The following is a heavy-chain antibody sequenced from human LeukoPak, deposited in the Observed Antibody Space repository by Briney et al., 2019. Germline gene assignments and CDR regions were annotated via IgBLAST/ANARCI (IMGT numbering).Heavy chain of an antibody. CDR1: GGSISNYY. J-gene: IGHJ3*02. V-gene: IGHV4-59*01. D-gene: IGHD3-3*01. CDR3: ARFGGPHAFDI. Sequence: SETPSLTCTVSGGSISNYYWSWIRQPPGKGLEWIAYINYSGSTNYNPSLKSRVTISVDTSKNHFSLTLSSVTAADTAVYYCARFGGPHAFDIWGQGTMVTVSS. CDR2: INYSGST.